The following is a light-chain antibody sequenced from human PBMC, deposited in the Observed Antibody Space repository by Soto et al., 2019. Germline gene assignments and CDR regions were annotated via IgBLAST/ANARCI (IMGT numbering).Light chain of an antibody. J-gene: IGLJ1*01. CDR1: SSNIGNNT. Sequence: QSVLTQPPSASGTPGQRVTISCSGSSSNIGNNTVNWYQQLPGTAPKLLIYSNNQRPSGVPDRFSGSKSGTSASLAISGLQSEDEADYYCAAWDDSLNGPFFGTGTKVTVL. CDR2: SNN. V-gene: IGLV1-44*01. CDR3: AAWDDSLNGPF.